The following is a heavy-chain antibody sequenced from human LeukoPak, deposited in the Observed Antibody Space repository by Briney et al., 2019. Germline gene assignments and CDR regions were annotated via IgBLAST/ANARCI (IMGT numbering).Heavy chain of an antibody. CDR1: GYTFDDYG. J-gene: IGHJ4*02. V-gene: IGHV3-20*04. Sequence: RPGGSLRLSCAASGYTFDDYGMNWVRQAPGKGLEWVSGINWNGGSTGYADSVKGRFTISRDNAKNSVYLQMNSLRAEDTALYYCARDKGIQYSSSLDYWGQGTLVTVSS. D-gene: IGHD6-6*01. CDR2: INWNGGST. CDR3: ARDKGIQYSSSLDY.